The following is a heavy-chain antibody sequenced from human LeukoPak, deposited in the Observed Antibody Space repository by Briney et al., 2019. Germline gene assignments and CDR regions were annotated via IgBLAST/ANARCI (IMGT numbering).Heavy chain of an antibody. CDR2: INTSGSST. CDR1: GFTFSNYA. D-gene: IGHD1-26*01. J-gene: IGHJ4*02. V-gene: IGHV3-23*01. CDR3: ARTFSGSYYFDY. Sequence: PGGSLRLSCAASGFTFSNYAMSWVRQAPGKRLEWVSIINTSGSSTYYADSVKGRFTISRDNAKNTLYLQMNSLRAEDTAVYYCARTFSGSYYFDYWGQGTLVTVSS.